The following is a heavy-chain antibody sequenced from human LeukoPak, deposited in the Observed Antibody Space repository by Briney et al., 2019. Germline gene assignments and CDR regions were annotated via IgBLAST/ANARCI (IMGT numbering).Heavy chain of an antibody. CDR1: GYTFTRYP. D-gene: IGHD4-17*01. CDR3: ARGYDYGDYVGDFDY. CDR2: ITTYNGNT. J-gene: IGHJ4*02. Sequence: ASVKVSCKSSGYTFTRYPLTWVRQAPGQGLEWMGWITTYNGNTNYAQKLQGRVTITRDTSTSTAHMDLRGLRSDDTAVDFCARGYDYGDYVGDFDYWGQGTLVTVSS. V-gene: IGHV1-18*01.